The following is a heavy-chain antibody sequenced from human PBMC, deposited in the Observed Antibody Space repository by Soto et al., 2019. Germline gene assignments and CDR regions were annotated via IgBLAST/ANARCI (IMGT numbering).Heavy chain of an antibody. D-gene: IGHD2-15*01. Sequence: PGGSLRLSCAASGFTFSSYGMHWVRQAPGKGLEWVAVIWYDGSNKYYADSVKGRFTISRDNSKNTLYLQMNSLRAEDTAVYYCARGDCSGGSCSPYYYDSSGLDYWGQGTLVTVSS. CDR1: GFTFSSYG. CDR2: IWYDGSNK. J-gene: IGHJ4*02. CDR3: ARGDCSGGSCSPYYYDSSGLDY. V-gene: IGHV3-33*01.